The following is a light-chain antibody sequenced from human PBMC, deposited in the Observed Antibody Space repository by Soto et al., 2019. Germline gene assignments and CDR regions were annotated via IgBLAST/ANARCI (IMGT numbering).Light chain of an antibody. CDR3: CSSTSSSTLVV. CDR1: SSDVGGYNY. J-gene: IGLJ2*01. CDR2: DVS. V-gene: IGLV2-14*01. Sequence: QSALTQPASVSGSPGQSITISCTGTSSDVGGYNYVSWYQQHPGKAPKLMIYDVSNRPSGVSNRFSGSKSGNTASLTISGLEAQHDAPSYSCSSTSSSTLVVFGGGTKLTAL.